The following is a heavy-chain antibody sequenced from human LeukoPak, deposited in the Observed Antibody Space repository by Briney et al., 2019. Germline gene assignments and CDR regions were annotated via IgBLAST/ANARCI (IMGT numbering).Heavy chain of an antibody. CDR1: GGTFSSYA. J-gene: IGHJ6*02. D-gene: IGHD3-9*01. V-gene: IGHV1-69*04. CDR2: IIPILGIA. CDR3: ARGGPFLTGYQRNGMDV. Sequence: SVKVSCKASGGTFSSYAISWVRQAPGQGLEWMGRIIPILGIANYAQKFQGRVTITADKSTSTAYMELSSPRSEDTAVYYCARGGPFLTGYQRNGMDVWGQGTTVTVSS.